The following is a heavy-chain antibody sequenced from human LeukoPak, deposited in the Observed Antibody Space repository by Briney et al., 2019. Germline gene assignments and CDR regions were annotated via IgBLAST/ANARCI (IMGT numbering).Heavy chain of an antibody. Sequence: PGGSLRLSCAASGFTFSRYWMSWVREAPGKGLEGVANIKQDGREKYYVDSVKGRFTISRGNDKNSLYLQMNSLRAEDTAVYYCARDEVGAFFVDYWGQGTLVTVSS. CDR1: GFTFSRYW. J-gene: IGHJ4*02. CDR3: ARDEVGAFFVDY. V-gene: IGHV3-7*01. D-gene: IGHD1-26*01. CDR2: IKQDGREK.